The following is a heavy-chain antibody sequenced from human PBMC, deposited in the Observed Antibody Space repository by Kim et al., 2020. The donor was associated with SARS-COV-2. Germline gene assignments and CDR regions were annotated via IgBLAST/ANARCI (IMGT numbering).Heavy chain of an antibody. CDR1: GFTFSTSY. Sequence: VGSLRLSCSPSGFTFSTSYINLVRQAPGTGLEFVSYISDSSRTIYYAASVTGRFTISRDNANNSLYLQLNSLRDDVTAVYYCVRAYYYDTWGYFDFWGQ. V-gene: IGHV3-48*02. CDR3: VRAYYYDTWGYFDF. CDR2: ISDSSRTI. J-gene: IGHJ4*02. D-gene: IGHD3-22*01.